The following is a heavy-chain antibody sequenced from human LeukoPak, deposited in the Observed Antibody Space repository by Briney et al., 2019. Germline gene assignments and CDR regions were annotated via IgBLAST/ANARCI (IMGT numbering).Heavy chain of an antibody. V-gene: IGHV3-64D*06. J-gene: IGHJ4*02. D-gene: IGHD3-10*01. CDR2: ITSDGGTS. CDR3: VKDLAGSGDY. Sequence: GGSLRLSCSASGFIFSSSAMHWVRQAPGNGLEYVSSITSDGGTSYYADSVRGRFTVSRDNSKDTLYLQMTSLRPEDTAVYYCVKDLAGSGDYWGQRTLVTVSS. CDR1: GFIFSSSA.